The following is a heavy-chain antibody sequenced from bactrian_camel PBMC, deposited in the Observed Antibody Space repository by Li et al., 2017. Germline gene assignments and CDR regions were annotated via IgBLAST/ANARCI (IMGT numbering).Heavy chain of an antibody. J-gene: IGHJ6*01. D-gene: IGHD7*01. Sequence: DVQLVESGGGSVQSGGSLRLSCAASENTDRCLGWFRQAPGQEREGVAAIHTGTLATYNADSVKGRFTISRDNAKNTLYLQMNSLKPEDTAMYYCAAGSMVPSPNTWWREPNFGFWGQGTQVTVS. V-gene: IGHV3S40*01. CDR2: IHTGTLAT. CDR3: AAGSMVPSPNTWWREPNFGF. CDR1: ENTDRC.